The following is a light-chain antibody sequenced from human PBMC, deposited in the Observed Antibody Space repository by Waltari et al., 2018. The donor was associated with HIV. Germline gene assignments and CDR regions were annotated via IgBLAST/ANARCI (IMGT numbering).Light chain of an antibody. J-gene: IGLJ2*01. V-gene: IGLV2-14*03. CDR2: NVT. Sequence: QSALTQPASVSGSPGQSITISCTGATSDVGASDNVSWYQQHPGKAPKPIIYNVTKRPSGVSNRFSGSKSGITASLTISGLQTEDEADYYCSSYTNINTVVFGGGTKLTVL. CDR3: SSYTNINTVV. CDR1: TSDVGASDN.